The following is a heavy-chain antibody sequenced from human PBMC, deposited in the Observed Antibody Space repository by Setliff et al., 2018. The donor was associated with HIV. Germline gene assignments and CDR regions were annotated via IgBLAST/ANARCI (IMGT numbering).Heavy chain of an antibody. Sequence: SETLSLTCAVYGGSFSGYYWSWIRQPPGKGLEWIGEINHSGSTNYNPSLKSRVTISVDTSKNQFSLKLSAVTAADTAVYYCARGITMISAGYYYYYMDVWGKGTTVTSP. CDR1: GGSFSGYY. CDR3: ARGITMISAGYYYYYMDV. D-gene: IGHD3-22*01. CDR2: INHSGST. V-gene: IGHV4-34*01. J-gene: IGHJ6*03.